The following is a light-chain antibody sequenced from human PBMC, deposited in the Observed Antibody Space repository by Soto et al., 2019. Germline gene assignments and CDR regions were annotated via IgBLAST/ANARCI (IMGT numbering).Light chain of an antibody. J-gene: IGLJ3*02. Sequence: QSAPTQPASVSGSPGQSITISCTGTSSNIRSYNFVSWYQQHPGKAPKLVIYEGTKRPSGVSYRFSGSRSGNTASLTISGLQADDEAHYYCFSYAGSATYVFGGGTKLTVL. CDR2: EGT. V-gene: IGLV2-23*01. CDR3: FSYAGSATYV. CDR1: SSNIRSYNF.